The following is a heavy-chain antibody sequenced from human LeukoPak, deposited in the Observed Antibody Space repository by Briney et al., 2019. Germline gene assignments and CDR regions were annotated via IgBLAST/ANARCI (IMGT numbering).Heavy chain of an antibody. CDR3: AREGYSSGYCGAFDV. D-gene: IGHD3-22*01. Sequence: GGSLRLSCAASGLTVSTSTMHWVRQAPGKGLEYVSGLGSDGFSTYYGNSVKGRFTISRDNAKNTLYLQMDSLRAEDMAKYYCAREGYSSGYCGAFDVWGQGSMVTVSS. CDR2: LGSDGFST. CDR1: GLTVSTST. V-gene: IGHV3-64*01. J-gene: IGHJ3*01.